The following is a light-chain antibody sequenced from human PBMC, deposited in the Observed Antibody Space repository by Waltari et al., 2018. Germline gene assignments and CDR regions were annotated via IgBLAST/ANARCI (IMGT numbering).Light chain of an antibody. CDR3: QSYDITLSAPYV. CDR2: GND. V-gene: IGLV1-40*01. J-gene: IGLJ1*01. Sequence: QSVLTQPPSVSGAPGQRVTLSCTGSSSNIGAGYGVYWYQQLPGTAPKFLISGNDNRPAGVPDRFSSSRSSTSASLVITVLQAEDEADYYCQSYDITLSAPYVFGTGTKVTVL. CDR1: SSNIGAGYG.